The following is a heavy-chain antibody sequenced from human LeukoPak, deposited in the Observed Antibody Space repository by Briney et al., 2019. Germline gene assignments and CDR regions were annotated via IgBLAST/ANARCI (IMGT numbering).Heavy chain of an antibody. D-gene: IGHD3-3*01. V-gene: IGHV1-69*01. J-gene: IGHJ6*02. CDR1: GGTFSSYA. CDR2: IIPIFGTA. CDR3: ARRNGVFGVVKNYYYYYGMDV. Sequence: PGGSLRLSCAASGGTFSSYAISWVRQAPGQGLEWMGGIIPIFGTANYAQKFQGRVTITADESTSTAYMELSSLRSEDTAVYYCARRNGVFGVVKNYYYYYGMDVWGQGTTVTVS.